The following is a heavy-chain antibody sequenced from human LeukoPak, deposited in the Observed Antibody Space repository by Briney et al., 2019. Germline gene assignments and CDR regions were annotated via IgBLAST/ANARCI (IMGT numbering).Heavy chain of an antibody. Sequence: QAGGSLRLSCAASGFTVSSNYMSWVRQAPGKGLEWVSVIYSGGSTYYADSVKGRFTISRDNSKNTLYLQMNSLRAEDTAIYYCAKDRPNYYDSSGHYYRRDGDYWGQGTLVTVSS. CDR2: IYSGGST. J-gene: IGHJ4*02. V-gene: IGHV3-53*01. CDR3: AKDRPNYYDSSGHYYRRDGDY. CDR1: GFTVSSNY. D-gene: IGHD3-22*01.